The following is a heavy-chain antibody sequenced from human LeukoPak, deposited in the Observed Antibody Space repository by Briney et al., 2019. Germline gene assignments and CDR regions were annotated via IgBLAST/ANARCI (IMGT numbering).Heavy chain of an antibody. J-gene: IGHJ6*02. D-gene: IGHD6-13*01. CDR1: GGSISSYY. V-gene: IGHV4-59*01. CDR3: ARSVGGAGPYYYYYYGMDV. Sequence: KPSETLSLTCTVSGGSISSYYWSWIRQPPGKGLEWIGYIYYSGSTNYNPSLKSRVTISVDTSKNQFSLKLSSVTAADTAVYYCARSVGGAGPYYYYYYGMDVWGQGTTVTVSS. CDR2: IYYSGST.